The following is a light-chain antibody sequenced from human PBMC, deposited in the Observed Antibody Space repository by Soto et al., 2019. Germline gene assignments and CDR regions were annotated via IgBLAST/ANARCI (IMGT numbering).Light chain of an antibody. J-gene: IGLJ1*01. V-gene: IGLV2-18*02. CDR2: DVS. CDR3: SSYTTSSTYV. CDR1: SSDVGSYNR. Sequence: QSALTQPHSVSGSPGQAVTISSTGTSSDVGSYNRVSWYQQPPGTAPKLMIYDVSNRPSGIPDRFSGSKSGNAASLTISGLQAEYEADYYCSSYTTSSTYVFGTGTKLTVL.